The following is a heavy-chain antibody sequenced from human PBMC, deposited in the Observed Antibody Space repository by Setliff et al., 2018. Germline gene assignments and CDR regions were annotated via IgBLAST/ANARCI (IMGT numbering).Heavy chain of an antibody. CDR2: IYHSGST. V-gene: IGHV4-38-2*02. J-gene: IGHJ3*02. CDR3: ARESRATYNFWSGYYSTDAFDI. Sequence: KTSETLSLTCTVSGYSISSGYYWGWIRQPPGKGLEWIGSIYHSGSTCYNPSLKSRVTISVDTSKNQFSLKLSSVTAADTAVYYCARESRATYNFWSGYYSTDAFDIWGQGTMVTVSS. CDR1: GYSISSGYY. D-gene: IGHD3-3*01.